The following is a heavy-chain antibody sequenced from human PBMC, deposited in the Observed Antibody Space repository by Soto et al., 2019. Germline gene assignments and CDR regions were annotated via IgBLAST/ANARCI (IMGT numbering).Heavy chain of an antibody. CDR3: AKGGGGGYYFDY. CDR1: GFTFSSYT. Sequence: EVQLLESGGGLVQPGGSLRVSCAASGFTFSSYTMTWVRQAPGKGLEWVSTISGGGGTTYYADSVKGRFTISRDNSKNTLYLLMNSLRAEDTAIYYCAKGGGGGYYFDYWGQGTLVTVSS. J-gene: IGHJ4*02. D-gene: IGHD2-15*01. V-gene: IGHV3-23*01. CDR2: ISGGGGTT.